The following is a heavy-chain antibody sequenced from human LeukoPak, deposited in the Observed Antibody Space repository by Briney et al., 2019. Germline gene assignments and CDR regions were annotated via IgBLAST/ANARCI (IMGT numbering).Heavy chain of an antibody. CDR1: GFTFSSYW. CDR3: ARDSRDGYNDY. J-gene: IGHJ4*02. D-gene: IGHD5-24*01. CDR2: VNSGGSST. Sequence: GGSLRLSCAASGFTFSSYWMHWVRQTPGKGLVWVSRVNSGGSSTSYADSVKDRFTISRDNAKNTLYLQMNSLRAEDTAVYYCARDSRDGYNDYWGQGTLVTVSS. V-gene: IGHV3-74*01.